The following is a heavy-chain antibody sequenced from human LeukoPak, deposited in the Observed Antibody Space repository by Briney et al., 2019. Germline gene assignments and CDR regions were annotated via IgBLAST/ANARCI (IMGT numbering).Heavy chain of an antibody. CDR3: ARRFGEFAFDI. CDR2: IYPGDSDT. J-gene: IGHJ3*02. D-gene: IGHD3-10*01. V-gene: IGHV5-51*01. CDR1: GYSFTSYW. Sequence: GESLKISCNGSGYSFTSYWIGWVRQMPGQRLEWMGIIYPGDSDTRYSPSFQGQVTISADKSISTAYLQWSSLKASGTAMYYCARRFGEFAFDIWGQGTMVTVSS.